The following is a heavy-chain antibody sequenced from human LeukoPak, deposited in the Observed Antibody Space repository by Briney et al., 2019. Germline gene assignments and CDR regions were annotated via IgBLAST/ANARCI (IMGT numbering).Heavy chain of an antibody. CDR2: IYHDGGT. CDR1: VGSITSGGYY. J-gene: IGHJ4*02. CDR3: ARERGDTAKFRFIDC. Sequence: SETLSLTCTVSVGSITSGGYYWTWIRQFPGKGLEWIGFIYHDGGTYYNPSLKSRVTMSVDTSNIQFSLKLSSVTAADTAVYYCARERGDTAKFRFIDCWGQGTLVTVSS. V-gene: IGHV4-31*03. D-gene: IGHD5-18*01.